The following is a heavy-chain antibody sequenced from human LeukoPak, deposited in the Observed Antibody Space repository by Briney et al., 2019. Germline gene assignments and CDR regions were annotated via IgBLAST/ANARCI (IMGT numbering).Heavy chain of an antibody. CDR2: INWNGGST. CDR1: GFTFSSYG. CDR3: ARDRYYYDSSGYRPLLGY. Sequence: GGSLRLSCAASGFTFSSYGMSWVRQAPGKGLEWVSGINWNGGSTGYADSVKGRFTISRDNAKNSLYLQMNSLRAEDTALYYCARDRYYYDSSGYRPLLGYWGQGTLVTVSS. J-gene: IGHJ4*02. D-gene: IGHD3-22*01. V-gene: IGHV3-20*04.